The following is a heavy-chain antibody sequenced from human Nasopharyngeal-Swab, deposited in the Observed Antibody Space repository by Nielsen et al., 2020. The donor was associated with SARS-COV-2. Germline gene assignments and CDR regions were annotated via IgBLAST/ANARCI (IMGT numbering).Heavy chain of an antibody. Sequence: SLKISCAASGFTFDDYTMYWVRQRPGEGLEWVSGINWNSASKGYADSVKGRFTISRDNSKNTLYLQMNSLRAEDTAVYYCARDYGDFYFDYWGQGTLVTVSS. CDR3: ARDYGDFYFDY. CDR1: GFTFDDYT. CDR2: INWNSASK. J-gene: IGHJ4*02. D-gene: IGHD4-17*01. V-gene: IGHV3-9*01.